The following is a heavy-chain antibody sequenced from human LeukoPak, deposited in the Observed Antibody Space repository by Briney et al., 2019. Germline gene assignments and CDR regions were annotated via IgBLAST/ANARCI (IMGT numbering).Heavy chain of an antibody. D-gene: IGHD2-2*01. CDR2: IKPDGSEE. V-gene: IGHV3-7*04. CDR3: AKDLYCSSTSCLPPGGAVQGVGAFDI. J-gene: IGHJ3*02. CDR1: GFTFSIYW. Sequence: PGGSLRLSCAASGFTFSIYWMSWVRQAPGKGLEWVANIKPDGSEEYYVDSVKGRFTISRDNVKNSLYLQMNSLRAEDTAVYYCAKDLYCSSTSCLPPGGAVQGVGAFDIWGQGTMVTVSS.